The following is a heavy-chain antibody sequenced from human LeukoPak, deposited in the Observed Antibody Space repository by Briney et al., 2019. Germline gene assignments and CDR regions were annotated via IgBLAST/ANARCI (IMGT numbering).Heavy chain of an antibody. CDR1: GGSISNYY. CDR2: IYSSGRT. CDR3: ARRNRVVVSATYAYNWFDP. V-gene: IGHV4-4*09. J-gene: IGHJ5*02. D-gene: IGHD2-15*01. Sequence: PSETLSLTCAVSGGSISNYYWSWVRQPPGEGREWMGYIYSSGRTNYNTSLKSRVTISLDTSKNQFSLKLISVTAADTAVYYCARRNRVVVSATYAYNWFDPWGQGTLVTVSS.